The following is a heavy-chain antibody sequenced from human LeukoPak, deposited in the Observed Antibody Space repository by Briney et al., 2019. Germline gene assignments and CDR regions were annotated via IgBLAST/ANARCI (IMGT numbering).Heavy chain of an antibody. J-gene: IGHJ3*02. V-gene: IGHV3-74*01. CDR3: ANSISVAGTYAFNI. D-gene: IGHD6-19*01. CDR1: GFTFSTYW. Sequence: GGSLRLSCAASGFTFSTYWMHWVRQAPGKGLLWVSFINNDGSTTSYADYVRGRFTISRDNAKNTLYLQMNSLRAEDTAVYYCANSISVAGTYAFNIWGQGTMVTVSS. CDR2: INNDGSTT.